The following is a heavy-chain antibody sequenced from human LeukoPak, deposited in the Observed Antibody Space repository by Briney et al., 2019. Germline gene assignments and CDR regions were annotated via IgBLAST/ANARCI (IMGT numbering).Heavy chain of an antibody. V-gene: IGHV4-59*08. J-gene: IGHJ4*02. Sequence: SETLSLTCTVSGGSISSSYWSWIRQPPGKGLEWIGYIYYSGSANYNPSLKSRVTISVDTSKNQISLKLSSVTAVDTAVYYCAGDSNRPYYFDYWGQGTLVTVSS. CDR3: AGDSNRPYYFDY. D-gene: IGHD3-22*01. CDR1: GGSISSSY. CDR2: IYYSGSA.